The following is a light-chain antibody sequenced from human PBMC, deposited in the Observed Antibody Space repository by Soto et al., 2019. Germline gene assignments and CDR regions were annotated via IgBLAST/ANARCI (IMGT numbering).Light chain of an antibody. J-gene: IGKJ1*01. CDR3: QQYNDWPTWT. CDR2: AAS. Sequence: EIVMTQSPATLSVSPGERATLSCRASQSISSNLAWYQQKPGQAPRLLISAASTRATGVPARFSGSGSGTEFTFTISSLQSEDCAAYYCQQYNDWPTWTFGQGTKVEIK. CDR1: QSISSN. V-gene: IGKV3-15*01.